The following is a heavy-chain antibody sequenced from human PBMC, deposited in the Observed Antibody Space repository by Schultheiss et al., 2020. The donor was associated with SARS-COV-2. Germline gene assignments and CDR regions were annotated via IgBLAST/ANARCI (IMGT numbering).Heavy chain of an antibody. D-gene: IGHD1-26*01. CDR2: INHSGST. V-gene: IGHV4-34*01. J-gene: IGHJ6*02. CDR3: AREEKWEARGIYYYGMDV. Sequence: SETLSLTCAVYGGSFSGYYWSWIRQPPGKGLEWIGEINHSGSTHYSPSLKSRVTISVDKSKNQFSLKLSSVTAADTAVYYCAREEKWEARGIYYYGMDVWGQGTTVTVSS. CDR1: GGSFSGYY.